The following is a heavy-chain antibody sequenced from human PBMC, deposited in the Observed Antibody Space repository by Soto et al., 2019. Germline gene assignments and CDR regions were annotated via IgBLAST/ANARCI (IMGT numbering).Heavy chain of an antibody. J-gene: IGHJ3*02. D-gene: IGHD3-22*01. V-gene: IGHV3-74*01. Sequence: GGSLRLSCAASGFTFSSYWMHWVRQAPGKGLVWVSRINSDGSSTSYADSVKGRFTISRDNAKNTLYLQMNSLRAEDTAVYYCARRGTFFYDSSGYSPEDAFDIWGQRTMVTVSS. CDR3: ARRGTFFYDSSGYSPEDAFDI. CDR2: INSDGSST. CDR1: GFTFSSYW.